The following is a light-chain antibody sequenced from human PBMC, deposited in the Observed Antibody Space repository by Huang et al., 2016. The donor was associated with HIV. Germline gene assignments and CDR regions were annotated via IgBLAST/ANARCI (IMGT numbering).Light chain of an antibody. Sequence: EVVLTQSPDTLSSSPGERVTVSCRASQSLSSSYIAWYQQRPGQAPRLLIYCASTRATDIPDRFSGSGSGTDFTLTINRLEPADFAMYYCQQYGTSPYTFGQGTNLEIK. V-gene: IGKV3-20*01. CDR2: CAS. J-gene: IGKJ2*01. CDR1: QSLSSSY. CDR3: QQYGTSPYT.